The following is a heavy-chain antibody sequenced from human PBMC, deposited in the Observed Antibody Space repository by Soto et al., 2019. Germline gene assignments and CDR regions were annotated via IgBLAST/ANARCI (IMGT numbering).Heavy chain of an antibody. CDR2: IWYDGSNK. D-gene: IGHD3-22*01. CDR3: ARGSPHYYDSSGYYVSLDY. J-gene: IGHJ4*02. Sequence: PGGSLRLSCAASGFTFSSYGMHWVRQAPGKGLEWVAVIWYDGSNKYYADSVKGRFTISRDNSKNTLYLQMNSLRAEDTAVYYCARGSPHYYDSSGYYVSLDYWGQGTLVTVS. CDR1: GFTFSSYG. V-gene: IGHV3-33*01.